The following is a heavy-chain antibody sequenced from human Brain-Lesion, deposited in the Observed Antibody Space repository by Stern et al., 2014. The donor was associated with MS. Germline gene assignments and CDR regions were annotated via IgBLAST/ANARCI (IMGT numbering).Heavy chain of an antibody. V-gene: IGHV4-61*02. CDR2: LQVSGTT. J-gene: IGHJ5*02. CDR3: ATTRWDLFTWNWFDP. D-gene: IGHD1-26*01. Sequence: VQLVESGPGLVKPSQTLSLTCTVSGGSISSSGYYWSWIRQPADKGLEWIGRLQVSGTTYYTPSLKSRVTISMDAAKTHFSLRLTSVTAADTAVYYCATTRWDLFTWNWFDPWGQGTLVTVSS. CDR1: GGSISSSGYY.